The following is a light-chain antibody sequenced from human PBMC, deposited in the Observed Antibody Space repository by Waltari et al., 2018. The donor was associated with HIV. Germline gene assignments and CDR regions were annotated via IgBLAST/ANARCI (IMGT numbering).Light chain of an antibody. CDR2: RNS. CDR3: AAWDDSLSGGV. CDR1: SSNIGSTF. J-gene: IGLJ2*01. V-gene: IGLV1-47*01. Sequence: QSVLTQPPSTSGTPGQSVTITCSGSSSNIGSTFVYWYQQVPGTAPKLLISRNSQRPSGVPDRFSGSKSGTSASLAISGLRAEDEADYYCAAWDDSLSGGVFGGGTKLTVL.